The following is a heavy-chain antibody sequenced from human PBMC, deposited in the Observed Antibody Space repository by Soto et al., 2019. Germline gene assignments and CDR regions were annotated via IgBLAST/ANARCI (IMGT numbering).Heavy chain of an antibody. D-gene: IGHD2-15*01. J-gene: IGHJ2*01. CDR2: IGGSSGSI. Sequence: GGSLRLSCAASGFTFSSYAMSWVRQAPGKGLEWVAAIGGSSGSIYYADSVKGRFTISRDNAKDSLYLQVNGLRAEDTAVYFCARCSGGRCYPNWYFDLWGRGTLVTVSS. V-gene: IGHV3-23*01. CDR1: GFTFSSYA. CDR3: ARCSGGRCYPNWYFDL.